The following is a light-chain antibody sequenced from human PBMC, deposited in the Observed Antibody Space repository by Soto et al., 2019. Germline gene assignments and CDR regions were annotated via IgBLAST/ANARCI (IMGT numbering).Light chain of an antibody. V-gene: IGLV2-8*01. Sequence: QSALTQPSSASGSPGQSVAISCTGTSSDVGGYNYVSWYQQHPGKAPKLMIYEVSKRPSGVPDRFSGSKSGNTASLTVSGLHADEEADYYCSSYSGSNKTVVFGGGPKLTVL. CDR3: SSYSGSNKTVV. CDR2: EVS. CDR1: SSDVGGYNY. J-gene: IGLJ2*01.